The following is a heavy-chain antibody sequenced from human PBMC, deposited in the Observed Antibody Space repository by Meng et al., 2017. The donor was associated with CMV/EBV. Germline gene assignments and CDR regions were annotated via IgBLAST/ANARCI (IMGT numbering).Heavy chain of an antibody. CDR2: INSDGSST. D-gene: IGHD3-3*01. CDR1: GFTFSSYW. CDR3: ARDPPVLRFLEWPTGGMDV. V-gene: IGHV3-74*01. Sequence: GESLKISCAASGFTFSSYWMHWVRQAPGKGLVWVSRINSDGSSTSYADSVKGRFTISRDNAKNTLYLQMNSLRAEDTAVYYCARDPPVLRFLEWPTGGMDVWGQGTTVTVSS. J-gene: IGHJ6*02.